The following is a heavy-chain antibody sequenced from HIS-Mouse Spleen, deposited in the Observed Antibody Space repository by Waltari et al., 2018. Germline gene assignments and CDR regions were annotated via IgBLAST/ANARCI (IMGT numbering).Heavy chain of an antibody. J-gene: IGHJ4*02. V-gene: IGHV1-2*02. Sequence: QVQLVQSGAEVKKPGASVKVPCKASGYTFTGYYMPSVPQAPGQGLEWMGWINPNSGGTNYAQKFQGRVTMTRDTSISTAYMELSRLRSDDTAVYYCARVRGSSSWDFDYWGQGTLVTVSS. D-gene: IGHD6-13*01. CDR1: GYTFTGYY. CDR2: INPNSGGT. CDR3: ARVRGSSSWDFDY.